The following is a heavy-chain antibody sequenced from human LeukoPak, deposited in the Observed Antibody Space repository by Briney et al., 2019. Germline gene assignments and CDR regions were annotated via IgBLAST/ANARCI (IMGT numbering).Heavy chain of an antibody. CDR1: GFTFRSYG. CDR3: AKDLEAGTSGYSLDY. D-gene: IGHD3-22*01. CDR2: IRNDGSEQ. V-gene: IGHV3-30*02. J-gene: IGHJ4*02. Sequence: PGGSLILSCAASGFTFRSYGMHWVRPAPGKGLEWVAFIRNDGSEQYYADSVKGRFTISRDNSKNSLHVQMNSLRTGDTALYYCAKDLEAGTSGYSLDYWGQGTLVTVSS.